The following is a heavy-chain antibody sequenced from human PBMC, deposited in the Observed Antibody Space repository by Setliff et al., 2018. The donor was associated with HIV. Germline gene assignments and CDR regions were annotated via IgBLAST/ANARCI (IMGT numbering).Heavy chain of an antibody. CDR2: IDPNTGDT. Sequence: ASVKVSCKTSGYIFSGYYIHWVRQAPGQGLEWMGRIDPNTGDTHYTQKFQGRVTMTTDTSTSTAYMELRSLGSDDTAVYYCARIVALNGYPSDYWGQGTLVTVSS. D-gene: IGHD2-8*01. J-gene: IGHJ4*02. CDR3: ARIVALNGYPSDY. V-gene: IGHV1-2*06. CDR1: GYIFSGYY.